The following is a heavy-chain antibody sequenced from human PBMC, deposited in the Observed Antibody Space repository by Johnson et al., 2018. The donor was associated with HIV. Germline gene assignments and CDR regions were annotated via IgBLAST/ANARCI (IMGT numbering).Heavy chain of an antibody. V-gene: IGHV3-9*01. J-gene: IGHJ3*02. CDR1: GFTFDDYA. CDR3: AKARGDSSSWDAFDI. CDR2: ISWNSGSI. D-gene: IGHD6-13*01. Sequence: VQLVESGGGLVQPGRSLRLSCAASGFTFDDYAMHWVRQAPGKGLEWVSGISWNSGSIGYADSVKGRFTISRDNAKNSLYPQMNSLRAEDTALYYCAKARGDSSSWDAFDIWGQGTMVTVSS.